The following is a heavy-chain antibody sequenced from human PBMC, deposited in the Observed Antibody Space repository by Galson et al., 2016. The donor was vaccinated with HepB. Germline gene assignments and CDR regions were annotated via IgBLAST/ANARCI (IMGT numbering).Heavy chain of an antibody. D-gene: IGHD3-16*01. Sequence: SLRLSCAASGFTFSSYAMSWVRQAPGKGLEWVSSITGGDGGAYYADSVKGRFTISRDNSKNTLDLQMNSLRAEDTAVYYCARALGGTDDYWGQGTLVTVSS. V-gene: IGHV3-23*01. CDR3: ARALGGTDDY. CDR2: ITGGDGGA. J-gene: IGHJ4*02. CDR1: GFTFSSYA.